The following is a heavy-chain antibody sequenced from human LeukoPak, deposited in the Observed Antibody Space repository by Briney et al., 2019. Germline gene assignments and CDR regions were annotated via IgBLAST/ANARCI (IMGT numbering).Heavy chain of an antibody. CDR2: ISGSGGST. Sequence: PGGSLRLSCAASGFTFTNYWMSWVRQAPGKGLEWVSAISGSGGSTYYADSVKGRFTISRDNSKNTLYLQMNSLRAEDTAVYYCAKHSGEVYYYDSSGKSLYDYWGQGTLVTVSS. V-gene: IGHV3-23*01. CDR1: GFTFTNYW. J-gene: IGHJ4*02. D-gene: IGHD3-22*01. CDR3: AKHSGEVYYYDSSGKSLYDY.